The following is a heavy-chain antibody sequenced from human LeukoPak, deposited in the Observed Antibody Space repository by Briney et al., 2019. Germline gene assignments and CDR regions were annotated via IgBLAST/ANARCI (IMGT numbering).Heavy chain of an antibody. CDR3: AGVSRGDDYSGANWFDP. CDR2: ISAYNGNT. CDR1: GYTFTSYG. Sequence: ASVKVSCKASGYTFTSYGISWVRQAPGQGLEWMGWISAYNGNTNYAQKLQGRVTMTTDTSTSTAYMELRSLRSDDTAVYYCAGVSRGDDYSGANWFDPWGQGTLVTVSS. V-gene: IGHV1-18*01. D-gene: IGHD4-23*01. J-gene: IGHJ5*02.